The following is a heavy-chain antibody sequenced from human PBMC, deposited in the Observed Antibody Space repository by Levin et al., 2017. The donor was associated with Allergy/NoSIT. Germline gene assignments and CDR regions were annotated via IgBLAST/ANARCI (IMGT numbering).Heavy chain of an antibody. J-gene: IGHJ4*02. D-gene: IGHD6-13*01. CDR1: GYTFTSYG. V-gene: IGHV1-18*01. Sequence: PEASVKVSCKASGYTFTSYGISWVRQAPGQGLEWMGWISAYNGNTNYAQKLQGRVTMTTDTSTSTAYMELRSLRSDDTAVYYCARDAPHESSSWFIRVGLDYWGQGTLVTVSS. CDR2: ISAYNGNT. CDR3: ARDAPHESSSWFIRVGLDY.